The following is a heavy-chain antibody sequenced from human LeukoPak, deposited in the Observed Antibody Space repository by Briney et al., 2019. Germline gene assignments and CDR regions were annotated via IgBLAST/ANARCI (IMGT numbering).Heavy chain of an antibody. Sequence: GRSLRLSCAASGFTFDDYAMHWVRQAPGKGLEWVSGISWNSGSIGYADSVKGRFTISRDNAKNSLYLQMNSLRAEDTALYYCAKDISSGTSWDATDYWGQGTLVTVSS. J-gene: IGHJ4*02. CDR2: ISWNSGSI. CDR3: AKDISSGTSWDATDY. V-gene: IGHV3-9*01. D-gene: IGHD2-2*01. CDR1: GFTFDDYA.